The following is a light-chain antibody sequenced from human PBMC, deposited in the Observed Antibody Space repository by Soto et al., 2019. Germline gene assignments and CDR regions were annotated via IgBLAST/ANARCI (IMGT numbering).Light chain of an antibody. CDR1: QTISGNY. J-gene: IGKJ5*01. CDR2: GAS. CDR3: QQFDYLIT. V-gene: IGKV3-20*01. Sequence: EIVLTQSPGTLSLSPGERATLSCRASQTISGNYVAWYQHRTGQAPRLLIYGASSRATGIPDRFSGSGSGTDFTLTITRLEPEDFAVYYCQQFDYLITFGQGTRLEIK.